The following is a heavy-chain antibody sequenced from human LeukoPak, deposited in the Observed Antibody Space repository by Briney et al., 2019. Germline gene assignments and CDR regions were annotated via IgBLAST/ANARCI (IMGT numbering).Heavy chain of an antibody. Sequence: GGSLRLSCAASGFTFSSYAMHWVRQAPGKGLEWVAVISYDGSNKYYADSVKGRFTISRDNPKNTLYLQMNSLRAEDTAVYYCARDRRFLRFLEWLSPGPSTGYYFDYWGQGTLVTVSS. V-gene: IGHV3-30-3*01. CDR3: ARDRRFLRFLEWLSPGPSTGYYFDY. CDR1: GFTFSSYA. J-gene: IGHJ4*02. D-gene: IGHD3-3*01. CDR2: ISYDGSNK.